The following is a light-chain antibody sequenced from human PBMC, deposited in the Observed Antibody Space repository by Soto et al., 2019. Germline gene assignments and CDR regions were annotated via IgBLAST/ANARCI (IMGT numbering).Light chain of an antibody. CDR2: DVN. Sequence: QSALTQPRSVSGSPGQSVTISCTGTSSDLGGYNYVSWYQHHPGKAPKLKIFDVNRRPSGVPDRFSGSKSGNTASLTISGLQADDEADYYCCSYAGDYTGVFGGGTKLTVL. J-gene: IGLJ3*02. CDR3: CSYAGDYTGV. CDR1: SSDLGGYNY. V-gene: IGLV2-11*01.